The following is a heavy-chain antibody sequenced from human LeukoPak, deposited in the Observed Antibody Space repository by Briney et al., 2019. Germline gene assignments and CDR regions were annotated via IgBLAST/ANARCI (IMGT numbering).Heavy chain of an antibody. CDR2: IFYSGST. Sequence: ASETLSLTCTVSGASISSSNYYWGWIRQTPGKGLEWIGDIFYSGSTHYNPSLKSRITMSVDTSKIQFSLKLNSTTAADTAVYYCARLRYNWNYGLFDYWGQGSLVTVSS. CDR1: GASISSSNYY. D-gene: IGHD1-7*01. V-gene: IGHV4-39*01. CDR3: ARLRYNWNYGLFDY. J-gene: IGHJ4*02.